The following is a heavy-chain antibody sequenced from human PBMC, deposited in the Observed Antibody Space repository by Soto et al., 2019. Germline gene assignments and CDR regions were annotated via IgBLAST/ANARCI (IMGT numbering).Heavy chain of an antibody. CDR3: ARDRRFEVPAAMLPTPYYYYYMDV. CDR1: GYTFTSYD. V-gene: IGHV1-8*01. D-gene: IGHD2-2*01. J-gene: IGHJ6*03. Sequence: ASVKVSCKASGYTFTSYDINWVRQATGQGLEWMGWMNPNSGNTGYAQKFQGRVTMTRNTSISTAYMELSSLRSEDTAVYYCARDRRFEVPAAMLPTPYYYYYMDVWGKGTTVTVSS. CDR2: MNPNSGNT.